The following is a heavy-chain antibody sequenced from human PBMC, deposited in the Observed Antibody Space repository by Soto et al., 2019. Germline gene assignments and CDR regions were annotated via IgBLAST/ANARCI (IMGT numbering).Heavy chain of an antibody. D-gene: IGHD1-26*01. CDR2: FDPEDGET. Sequence: GASVKVSCKVSGYTLTELSMHWVRQAPGKGLEWMGGFDPEDGETIYAQKFQGRVTMTEDTSTDTAYMELSSLRSEDTALYYCATWELAEFREYYFDYWGQGTLVTVSS. CDR1: GYTLTELS. J-gene: IGHJ4*02. CDR3: ATWELAEFREYYFDY. V-gene: IGHV1-24*01.